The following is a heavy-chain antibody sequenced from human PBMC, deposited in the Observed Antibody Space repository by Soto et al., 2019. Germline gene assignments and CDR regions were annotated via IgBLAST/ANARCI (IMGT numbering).Heavy chain of an antibody. J-gene: IGHJ6*02. D-gene: IGHD2-2*03. CDR2: IYSHDDT. V-gene: IGHV4-39*01. Sequence: QLQLQESGPGLVKPSETLSLTCTVSGGSVSSNDYSWGWVRQSPGKGLEWIGAIYSHDDTHYNPALLSRVTKSVDTSKNEFSLRLNSVTVADTVVYYCVRLNGYCISTKWRGYYGMDVWGQGAT. CDR3: VRLNGYCISTKWRGYYGMDV. CDR1: GGSVSSNDYS.